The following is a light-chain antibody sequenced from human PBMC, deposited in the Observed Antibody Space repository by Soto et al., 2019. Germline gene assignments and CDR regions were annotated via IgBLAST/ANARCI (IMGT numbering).Light chain of an antibody. CDR3: QQYAASPLT. Sequence: EIVLTQSPGTLSLSPGERATLSCTASQSVSNYIAWFQQKPGQAPRLLMHTASVRATGIPDRFSGSGSGTDFTLTISRLEPEDFAVFYCQQYAASPLTFGGGTKVEI. CDR1: QSVSNY. CDR2: TAS. J-gene: IGKJ4*01. V-gene: IGKV3-20*01.